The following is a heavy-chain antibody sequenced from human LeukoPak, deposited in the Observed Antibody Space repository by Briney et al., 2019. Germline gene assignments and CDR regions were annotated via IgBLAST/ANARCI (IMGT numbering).Heavy chain of an antibody. J-gene: IGHJ4*02. CDR1: GGSISSYY. D-gene: IGHD6-6*01. CDR2: IYYSGST. CDR3: ARSSIAARRRAAVLLFDY. Sequence: SETLSLTCTVSGGSISSYYWSWIRQPPGKGLEWIGYIYYSGSTNYNPSLKSRVTISVDTSKNQSSLKLSSVTAADTAVYYCARSSIAARRRAAVLLFDYWGQGTLVTVSS. V-gene: IGHV4-59*01.